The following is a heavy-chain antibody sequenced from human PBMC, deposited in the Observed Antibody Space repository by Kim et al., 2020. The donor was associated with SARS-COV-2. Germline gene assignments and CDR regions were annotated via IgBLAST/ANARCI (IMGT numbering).Heavy chain of an antibody. J-gene: IGHJ4*02. Sequence: GGSLRLSCAASGFTFSSYGMHWVRQAPGKGLEWVAVIWYDGSNKYYADSVKGRFTISRDNSKNTLYLQMNSLRVEDTAVYYCAREKNFLAYCGGDCYYTFDYWGQGTLVTVSS. CDR2: IWYDGSNK. V-gene: IGHV3-33*01. CDR3: AREKNFLAYCGGDCYYTFDY. CDR1: GFTFSSYG. D-gene: IGHD2-21*01.